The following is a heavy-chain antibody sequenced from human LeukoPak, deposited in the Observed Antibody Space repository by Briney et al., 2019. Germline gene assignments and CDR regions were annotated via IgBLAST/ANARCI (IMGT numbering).Heavy chain of an antibody. J-gene: IGHJ4*02. D-gene: IGHD1-7*01. CDR3: VGEKNYWGTPY. V-gene: IGHV4-59*08. Sequence: SETLSLTCTVSGDSLSTYSWSWPRQPPGKGLEYIGYIYYSGSTNYNPSLKSRVTMSVDTSKNQFPLKLNSVTAADTAVYYCVGEKNYWGTPYWGQGTLVTVSS. CDR2: IYYSGST. CDR1: GDSLSTYS.